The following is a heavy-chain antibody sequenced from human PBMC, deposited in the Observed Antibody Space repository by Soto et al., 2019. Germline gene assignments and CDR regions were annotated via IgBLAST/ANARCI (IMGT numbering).Heavy chain of an antibody. Sequence: PSETLSLTCTVSGVSISSGGYYWSWIRQHPGKGLEWIGYIYYSGSTYYNPSLKSRVTISVDTSKNQFSLKLSSVTAADTAVYYCARGFIRPQLDPSWFDPWGQGTLVTVSS. CDR2: IYYSGST. CDR1: GVSISSGGYY. CDR3: ARGFIRPQLDPSWFDP. J-gene: IGHJ5*02. D-gene: IGHD6-13*01. V-gene: IGHV4-31*03.